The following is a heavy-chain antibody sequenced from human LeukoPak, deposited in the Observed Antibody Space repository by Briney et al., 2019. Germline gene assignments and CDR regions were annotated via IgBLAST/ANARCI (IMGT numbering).Heavy chain of an antibody. J-gene: IGHJ5*02. Sequence: PVASVTVSCKASGYTFTSYDINWVRQATGQGLEWMGWMNPNSGNTGYAQKFQGRVTMTRNTSISTAYMELSSLRSEDTAVYYCARAKPRVGKYSSSWYQFWFDPWGQGTLVTVSS. CDR1: GYTFTSYD. V-gene: IGHV1-8*01. D-gene: IGHD6-13*01. CDR3: ARAKPRVGKYSSSWYQFWFDP. CDR2: MNPNSGNT.